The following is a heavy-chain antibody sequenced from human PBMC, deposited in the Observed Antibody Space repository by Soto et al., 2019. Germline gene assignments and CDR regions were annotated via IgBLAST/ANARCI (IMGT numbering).Heavy chain of an antibody. J-gene: IGHJ4*02. CDR3: ARDIASRYDTRGYHFVPLFDS. CDR1: GGTFNNYA. Sequence: QVRLVQSGAEVKKPGSSVKVSCKASGGTFNNYAVSWVRQAPGQGLEWMGGIIPTFGSANYAQKFQDRVTIIVDKPTGTAFMEVSSLRSEDTAVYYCARDIASRYDTRGYHFVPLFDSWGQGTLVTVSS. D-gene: IGHD3-22*01. CDR2: IIPTFGSA. V-gene: IGHV1-69*14.